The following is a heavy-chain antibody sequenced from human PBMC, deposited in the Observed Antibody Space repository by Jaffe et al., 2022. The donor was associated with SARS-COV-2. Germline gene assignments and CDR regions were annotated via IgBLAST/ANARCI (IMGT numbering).Heavy chain of an antibody. Sequence: QVQLVQSGAEVKKPGASVKVSCKASGYTFTGYYMHWVRQAPGQGLEWMGWINPNSGGTNYAQKFQGRVTMTRDTSISTAYMELSRLRSDDTAVYYCARELRWDIVAFQDYYGMDVWGQGTTVTVSS. CDR2: INPNSGGT. V-gene: IGHV1-2*02. CDR3: ARELRWDIVAFQDYYGMDV. J-gene: IGHJ6*02. CDR1: GYTFTGYY. D-gene: IGHD2-15*01.